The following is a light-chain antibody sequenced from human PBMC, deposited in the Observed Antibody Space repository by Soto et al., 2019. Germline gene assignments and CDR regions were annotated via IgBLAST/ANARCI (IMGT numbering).Light chain of an antibody. Sequence: EIVMTQSPATLSVSPGERATLSCRASQSVRSNLAWYQQKPGQAPRLLNYDASTRATGIPARFSGSGSGTEFTLTISSLQSEDFAVYSCQQYNNWPGTFGQGTKVEIK. CDR3: QQYNNWPGT. V-gene: IGKV3-15*01. J-gene: IGKJ1*01. CDR2: DAS. CDR1: QSVRSN.